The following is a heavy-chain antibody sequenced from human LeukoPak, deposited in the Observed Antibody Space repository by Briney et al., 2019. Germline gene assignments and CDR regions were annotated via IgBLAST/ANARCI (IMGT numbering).Heavy chain of an antibody. CDR2: MNPNSGNT. D-gene: IGHD3-16*02. Sequence: ASVKVSCKASGYTFTSYDINWVRQAPGQGLEWMGWMNPNSGNTGYAQKFQGRVTMTRNTSISTAYMELSSLRSEDTAVYYCARVKRGSTGVIAFDYWGQGALVIVSS. J-gene: IGHJ4*02. CDR1: GYTFTSYD. V-gene: IGHV1-8*01. CDR3: ARVKRGSTGVIAFDY.